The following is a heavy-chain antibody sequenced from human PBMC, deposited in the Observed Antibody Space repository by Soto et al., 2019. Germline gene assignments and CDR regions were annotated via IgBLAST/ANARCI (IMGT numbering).Heavy chain of an antibody. J-gene: IGHJ4*02. CDR2: ISYDGSNK. CDR3: AKDGALWSFGAFFDY. CDR1: GFTFSSYG. Sequence: SLRLSWAASGFTFSSYGIHWVRQAPGKGLEWVAVISYDGSNKYYADSVKGRFTISRDNSKNTLYLQMNSLRAEDTAVYYCAKDGALWSFGAFFDYWGQGTLVTVSS. D-gene: IGHD3-10*01. V-gene: IGHV3-30*18.